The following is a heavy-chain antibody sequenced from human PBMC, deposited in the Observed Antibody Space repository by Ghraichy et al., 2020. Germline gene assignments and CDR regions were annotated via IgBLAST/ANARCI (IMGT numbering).Heavy chain of an antibody. D-gene: IGHD7-27*01. CDR1: GGSISSPGSY. V-gene: IGHV4-39*01. Sequence: SQTLSLTCTVSGGSISSPGSYWGWIRQPPGKGLQWIASILYSGVSTYYNPSLDSRATISIDTAKSQFSLKLTSVTAADTATYYCARHVFSLGITYAFQIWGQGTMVTVSS. CDR3: ARHVFSLGITYAFQI. CDR2: ILYSGVST. J-gene: IGHJ3*02.